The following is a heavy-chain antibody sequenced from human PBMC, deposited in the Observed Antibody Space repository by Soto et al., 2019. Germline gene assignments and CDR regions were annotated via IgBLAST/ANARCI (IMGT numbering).Heavy chain of an antibody. D-gene: IGHD2-2*01. CDR2: ISGRGDST. CDR3: AKSAGGYCSTTTCAGNFGYFDL. V-gene: IGHV3-23*01. CDR1: GFTFSSYA. Sequence: EVQLLESGGGLVQPGGSLRLSCAASGFTFSSYAMSWVRQAPGQGLEWVSGISGRGDSTYYADSVKGRFTISRDNSKSTLYLQMNSLRADDTAVYYCAKSAGGYCSTTTCAGNFGYFDLWGRGTLVTVSS. J-gene: IGHJ2*01.